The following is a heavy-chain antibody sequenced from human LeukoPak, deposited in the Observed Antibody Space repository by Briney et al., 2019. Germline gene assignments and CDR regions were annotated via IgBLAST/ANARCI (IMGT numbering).Heavy chain of an antibody. CDR3: ARMDILTGYPAPYYYYGMDV. D-gene: IGHD3-9*01. CDR2: MNPNSGNT. J-gene: IGHJ6*02. V-gene: IGHV1-8*01. CDR1: GYTFTSYD. Sequence: ASVKVSCKASGYTFTSYDINWVRQATGQGLEWMGWMNPNSGNTGYAQKFQGRVTMTRNTSISTAYMELSSLRSEDTAVYYCARMDILTGYPAPYYYYGMDVWGQGTTVTVSS.